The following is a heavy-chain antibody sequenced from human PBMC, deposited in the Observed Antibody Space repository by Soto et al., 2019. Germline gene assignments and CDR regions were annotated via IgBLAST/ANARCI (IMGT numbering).Heavy chain of an antibody. J-gene: IGHJ3*02. CDR3: AKDLAYGPLSGAFDI. CDR2: ISGSGGST. D-gene: IGHD3-16*01. V-gene: IGHV3-23*01. CDR1: VFTFSSYA. Sequence: GGSLRLSCAASVFTFSSYAMSWVRQAPGKGLEWVSAISGSGGSTYYADSVKGRFTISRDNSKNTLYLQMNSLRAEDTAVYYCAKDLAYGPLSGAFDIWGQGTMVTVSS.